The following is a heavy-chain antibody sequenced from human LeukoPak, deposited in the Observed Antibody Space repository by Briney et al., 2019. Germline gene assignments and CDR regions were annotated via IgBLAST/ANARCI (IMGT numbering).Heavy chain of an antibody. D-gene: IGHD2-15*01. CDR3: ARPTRCSGGTCYSEFDY. CDR2: MNSDGSNT. J-gene: IGHJ4*02. CDR1: GFTFSSYW. Sequence: GGSLRLSCAASGFTFSSYWMHWVRQAPGKGLVWVSLMNSDGSNTNYADSVKGRFTISRDNAKNTLYLQMNSLRAEDTAVYFCARPTRCSGGTCYSEFDYWGQGTLVTVSS. V-gene: IGHV3-74*01.